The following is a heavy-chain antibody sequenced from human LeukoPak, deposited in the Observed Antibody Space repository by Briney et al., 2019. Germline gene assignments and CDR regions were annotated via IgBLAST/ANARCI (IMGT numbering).Heavy chain of an antibody. CDR3: ARWALKSAFDM. Sequence: PSETLSLTCTVSGGPISSYYWSWIRQSPGKGLEWIGYMYHSGRTNYNPSLKSRVTISIDTSTNQFSLKLSSVTVADTAVYYCARWALKSAFDMWGQGTMVTVSS. J-gene: IGHJ3*02. CDR1: GGPISSYY. V-gene: IGHV4-59*01. CDR2: MYHSGRT.